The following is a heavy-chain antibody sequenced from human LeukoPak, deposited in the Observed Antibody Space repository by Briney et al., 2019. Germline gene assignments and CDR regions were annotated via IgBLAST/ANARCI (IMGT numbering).Heavy chain of an antibody. CDR3: ARDSGYDNGDFDY. Sequence: GGSLRLSCAASGFTFSSYGMHWVRQAPGKGLEWVAVIWYGGSNKYYADSVKGRFTISRDNSKNTLYLQMNSLRAEDAAIYYCARDSGYDNGDFDYWGQGTLVTVSS. CDR1: GFTFSSYG. J-gene: IGHJ4*02. D-gene: IGHD5-12*01. V-gene: IGHV3-33*08. CDR2: IWYGGSNK.